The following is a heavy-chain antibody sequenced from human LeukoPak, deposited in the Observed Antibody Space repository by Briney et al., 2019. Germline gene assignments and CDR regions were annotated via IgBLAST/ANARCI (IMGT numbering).Heavy chain of an antibody. D-gene: IGHD5-24*01. CDR2: ISSSGGST. Sequence: GGSLRLSCAASGFTFSSYAMHWVRQAPGKGLEYVSAISSSGGSTYYANSVKGRFTISRDNSKNTLHLQMGSLRAEDMAVYYCARERMERDGYNYLDYWGQGTLVTVSS. CDR3: ARERMERDGYNYLDY. V-gene: IGHV3-64*01. J-gene: IGHJ4*02. CDR1: GFTFSSYA.